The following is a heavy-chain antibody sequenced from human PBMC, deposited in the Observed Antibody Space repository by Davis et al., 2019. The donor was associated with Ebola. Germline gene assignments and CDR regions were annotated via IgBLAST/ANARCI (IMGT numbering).Heavy chain of an antibody. J-gene: IGHJ4*02. V-gene: IGHV1-18*01. CDR1: GYTFTRYG. Sequence: AASVKVSCKASGYTFTRYGINWVRQAPGQGLEWMGWISAYNGNTNNAQKLQGRVTMTTDTSTSTAYMELRTLRSDDTAVYYCARDITMVRGPSYFDYWGQGTLVTVSS. CDR2: ISAYNGNT. D-gene: IGHD3-10*01. CDR3: ARDITMVRGPSYFDY.